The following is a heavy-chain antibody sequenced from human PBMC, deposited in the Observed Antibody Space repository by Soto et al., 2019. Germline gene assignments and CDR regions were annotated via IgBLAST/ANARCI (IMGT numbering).Heavy chain of an antibody. CDR2: ISDNGSNK. D-gene: IGHD5-12*01. Sequence: GGSLRLSCAASGFPFSGYAINWVRQAPGKGLEWVSIISDNGSNKNYADSVKGRFTISRDNSKNTLYLQMNNLRPEDSAMYYCARAGIWWDIFRPFDQWGQGTLVTVSS. J-gene: IGHJ4*02. V-gene: IGHV3-23*01. CDR1: GFPFSGYA. CDR3: ARAGIWWDIFRPFDQ.